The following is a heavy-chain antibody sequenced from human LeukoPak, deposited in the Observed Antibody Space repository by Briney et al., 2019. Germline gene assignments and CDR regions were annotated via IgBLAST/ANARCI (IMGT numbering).Heavy chain of an antibody. CDR2: INHSGST. CDR3: ARVTGDLSDFDY. V-gene: IGHV4-34*01. Sequence: PSETLSLTCAVYGGSFSGYYWSWIRQPPGKGLEWIGEINHSGSTNYSPSLKSRVTISVDTSKNQFSLKLSSVTAADTAVYYCARVTGDLSDFDYWGQGTLVTVSS. CDR1: GGSFSGYY. J-gene: IGHJ4*02. D-gene: IGHD7-27*01.